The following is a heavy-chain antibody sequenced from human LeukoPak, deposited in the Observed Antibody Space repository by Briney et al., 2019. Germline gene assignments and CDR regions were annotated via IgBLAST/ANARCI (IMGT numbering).Heavy chain of an antibody. J-gene: IGHJ4*02. Sequence: GGPLRLSCAASGFTFSSYSMNWARQAPGKGLEWVSYISSSSSTIYYAVSVKGRFTISRGNAKSSLYLQMNSLRAEDRAVYYCARTFDYWGQGTLVTVSS. CDR3: ARTFDY. CDR2: ISSSSSTI. CDR1: GFTFSSYS. V-gene: IGHV3-48*01.